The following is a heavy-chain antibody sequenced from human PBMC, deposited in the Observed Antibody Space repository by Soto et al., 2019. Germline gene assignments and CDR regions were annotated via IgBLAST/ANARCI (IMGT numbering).Heavy chain of an antibody. D-gene: IGHD3-22*01. CDR2: INPSGGST. V-gene: IGHV1-46*01. J-gene: IGHJ3*02. CDR1: GYTFTSYY. CDR3: ARDQGDYDGSCGYSSQFDAFDI. Sequence: ASVKVSCKASGYTFTSYYMHWVRQAPGQGLEWMGIINPSGGSTSYAQKFQGRVTMTRDTSTSTVYMELSSLRSEDTAVYYCARDQGDYDGSCGYSSQFDAFDIWGQGTMVTVSS.